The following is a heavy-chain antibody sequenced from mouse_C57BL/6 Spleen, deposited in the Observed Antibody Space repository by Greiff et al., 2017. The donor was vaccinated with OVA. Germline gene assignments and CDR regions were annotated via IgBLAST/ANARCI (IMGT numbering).Heavy chain of an antibody. V-gene: IGHV1-82*01. CDR2: IYPGDGDT. CDR1: GYAFSSSW. Sequence: QVQLQQSGPELVKPGASVKISCKASGYAFSSSWMNWVKQRPGKGLEWIGRIYPGDGDTNYNGKFKGKATLTADKSSSKAYMQLSSLTSEDSAVYFCARLMIYDGSFFDYWGQGTTLTVSS. D-gene: IGHD2-3*01. CDR3: ARLMIYDGSFFDY. J-gene: IGHJ2*01.